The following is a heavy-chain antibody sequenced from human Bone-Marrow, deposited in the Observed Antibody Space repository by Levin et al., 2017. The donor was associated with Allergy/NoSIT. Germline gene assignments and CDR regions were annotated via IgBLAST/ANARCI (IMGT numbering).Heavy chain of an antibody. V-gene: IGHV3-30*18. D-gene: IGHD3-22*01. CDR2: ISYDGSNK. J-gene: IGHJ4*02. CDR3: AKDPRYYDSSGPLDY. CDR1: GFTFSSYG. Sequence: PGGSLRLSCAASGFTFSSYGMHWVRQAPGKGLEWVAVISYDGSNKYYADSVKGRFTISRDNSKNTLYLQMNSLRAEDTAVYYCAKDPRYYDSSGPLDYWGQGTLVTVSS.